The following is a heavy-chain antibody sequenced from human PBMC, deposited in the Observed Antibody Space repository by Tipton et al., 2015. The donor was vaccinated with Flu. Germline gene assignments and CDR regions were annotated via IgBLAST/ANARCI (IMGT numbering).Heavy chain of an antibody. Sequence: SLRLSCAASGFSFSSYGMHWVRQAPGKGLEWVAFIRYDGSNKYYADSVKGRFTISRDNSKNTLYLQMNSLRAEDTAVYYCAKIESRDGNPGPGWGQGTLVTVSS. D-gene: IGHD5-24*01. V-gene: IGHV3-30*02. CDR2: IRYDGSNK. CDR1: GFSFSSYG. J-gene: IGHJ4*02. CDR3: AKIESRDGNPGPG.